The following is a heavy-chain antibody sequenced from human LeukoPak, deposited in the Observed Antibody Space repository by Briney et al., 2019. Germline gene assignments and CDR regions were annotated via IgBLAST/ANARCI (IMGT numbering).Heavy chain of an antibody. CDR2: MYRTGST. CDR1: GGSISSYY. CDR3: AREGTYGWYNWFDP. Sequence: PSETLSLTCTVSGGSISSYYWSWIRQPPGKGLEWIGYMYRTGSTNCNPSLKSRVTITPDTSKNQFSLRLTSVTAADTAVYYCAREGTYGWYNWFDPWGQGTLVTVSS. J-gene: IGHJ5*02. D-gene: IGHD6-19*01. V-gene: IGHV4-59*01.